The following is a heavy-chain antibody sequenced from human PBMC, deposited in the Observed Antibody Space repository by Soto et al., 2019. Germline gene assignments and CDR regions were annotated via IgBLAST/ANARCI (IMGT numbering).Heavy chain of an antibody. D-gene: IGHD6-19*01. CDR2: IYYSGST. CDR1: GGSISSSSYY. Sequence: SETLSLTCTVYGGSISSSSYYWGWIRQPPGKGLEWIGSIYYSGSTYYNPSLKSRVTISVDTSKNQFSLKLSSVTAADTAVYYCARSEVAGNFDYWGQGTLVTVSS. CDR3: ARSEVAGNFDY. V-gene: IGHV4-39*01. J-gene: IGHJ4*02.